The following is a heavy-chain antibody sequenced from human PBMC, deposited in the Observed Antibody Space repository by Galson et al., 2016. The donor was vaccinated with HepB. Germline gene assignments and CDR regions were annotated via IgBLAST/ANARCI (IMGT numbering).Heavy chain of an antibody. CDR2: MYYNGST. V-gene: IGHV4-59*01. Sequence: SETLSLTCTVSGGSIRKYFWSWIRQPPGKDLEWIASMYYNGSTKYNPSLKSRVSISVDTSKNQFSLKLRSMTAADTAVYYCASHGALLLWFDPWGQGTVVTVSS. CDR3: ASHGALLLWFDP. J-gene: IGHJ5*02. CDR1: GGSIRKYF. D-gene: IGHD3-10*01.